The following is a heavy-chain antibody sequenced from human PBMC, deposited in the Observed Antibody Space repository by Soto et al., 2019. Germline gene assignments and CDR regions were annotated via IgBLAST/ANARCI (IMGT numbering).Heavy chain of an antibody. J-gene: IGHJ4*02. V-gene: IGHV1-2*04. CDR1: GYTFTGYY. CDR2: INPNSGGT. CDR3: ARGTYYYDSSGYYFFDY. Sequence: ASVKVSCKASGYTFTGYYMHWVRQAPGQGLEWMGWINPNSGGTNYAQKFQGWVTMTRDTSISTACMELSRLRSDDTAVYYCARGTYYYDSSGYYFFDYWGQGTLVTVSS. D-gene: IGHD3-22*01.